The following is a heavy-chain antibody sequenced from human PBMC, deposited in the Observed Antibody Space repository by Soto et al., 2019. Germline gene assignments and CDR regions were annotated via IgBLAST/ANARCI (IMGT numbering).Heavy chain of an antibody. V-gene: IGHV4-34*01. Sequence: ASETLSLTCAVYGGSFSGYYWSWIRQPPGKGLEWIGEINHSGSTNYNPSLKSRVTISVDTSKNQFSLKLSSVTAADTAVYYCARGLAVAGFYYYYGMDVWGQGTTVTVSS. J-gene: IGHJ6*02. CDR2: INHSGST. D-gene: IGHD6-19*01. CDR1: GGSFSGYY. CDR3: ARGLAVAGFYYYYGMDV.